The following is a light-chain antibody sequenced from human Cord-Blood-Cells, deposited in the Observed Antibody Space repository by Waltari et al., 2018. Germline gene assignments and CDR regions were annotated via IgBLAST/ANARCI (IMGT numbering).Light chain of an antibody. CDR3: QSYDSSLSGSV. J-gene: IGLJ2*01. CDR2: GNS. Sequence: QSVLTQLPSVSAAPGQRVTISCTGSSSHIGAGSDVHWYQQLPGTAPKILIYGNSNRPSGLPARFSGAKSATSASLAITGLQAEDEADYYCQSYDSSLSGSVFGGGTKLTVL. CDR1: SSHIGAGSD. V-gene: IGLV1-40*01.